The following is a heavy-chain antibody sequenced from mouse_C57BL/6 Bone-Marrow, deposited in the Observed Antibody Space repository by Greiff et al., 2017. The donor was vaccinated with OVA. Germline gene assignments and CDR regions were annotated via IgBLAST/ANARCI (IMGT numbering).Heavy chain of an antibody. CDR1: GFTFSSYG. D-gene: IGHD1-1*01. CDR2: ISSGGSST. CDR3: ARQRTTVTYFDY. V-gene: IGHV5-6*01. J-gene: IGHJ2*01. Sequence: EVMLVESGGDLVKPGGSLKLSCAASGFTFSSYGMSWVRQTPDKRLEWVATISSGGSSTYYPDSVKGRFTISRDNAKNTLYLQMSSLKSEDTAMYYCARQRTTVTYFDYWGQGTTLTVSS.